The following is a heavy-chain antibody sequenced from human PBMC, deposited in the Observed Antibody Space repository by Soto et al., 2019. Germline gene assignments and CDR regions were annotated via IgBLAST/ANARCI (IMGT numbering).Heavy chain of an antibody. J-gene: IGHJ3*02. CDR3: ARERMIWFGELLDDAFGI. Sequence: ASVKVSCKASGYTFTSYGISWVRQAPGQGLEWMGWISAYNGNTNYAQKLQGRVTRTTDTSTSTAYMELRSLRSDDTAVYYCARERMIWFGELLDDAFGIWGQGTMVTVSS. D-gene: IGHD3-10*01. CDR1: GYTFTSYG. V-gene: IGHV1-18*01. CDR2: ISAYNGNT.